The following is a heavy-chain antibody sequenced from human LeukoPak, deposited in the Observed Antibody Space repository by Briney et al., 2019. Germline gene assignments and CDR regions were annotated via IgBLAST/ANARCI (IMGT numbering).Heavy chain of an antibody. Sequence: SETLSLTCTVSGGSISSGSYYWSWIRQPAGKGLEWIGRIYTSGSTNYNPSLKSRVTISVDTSKNQFSLKLSSVTAADTAVYYCARETTVTTLYYYYYMDVWGKGTTVTVSS. V-gene: IGHV4-61*02. D-gene: IGHD4-11*01. CDR3: ARETTVTTLYYYYYMDV. J-gene: IGHJ6*03. CDR2: IYTSGST. CDR1: GGSISSGSYY.